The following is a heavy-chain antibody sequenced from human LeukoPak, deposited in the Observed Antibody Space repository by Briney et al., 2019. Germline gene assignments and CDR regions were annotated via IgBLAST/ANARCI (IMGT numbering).Heavy chain of an antibody. CDR1: GFSFVDYG. J-gene: IGHJ4*02. D-gene: IGHD6-19*01. CDR3: ARDLAVAGALFDY. V-gene: IGHV3-20*04. Sequence: GGSLRLSCAASGFSFVDYGMSWVRQAAGKGLEWVSGINWNGGSTGYADFVKGRFTISRDNAKNSLYLQMNSLRAEDTALYYCARDLAVAGALFDYWGQGTLVTVSS. CDR2: INWNGGST.